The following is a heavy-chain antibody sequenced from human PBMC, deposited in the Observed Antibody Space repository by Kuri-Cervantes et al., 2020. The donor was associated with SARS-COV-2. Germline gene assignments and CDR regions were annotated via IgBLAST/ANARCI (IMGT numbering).Heavy chain of an antibody. V-gene: IGHV3-21*01. CDR1: GFTFSSYS. D-gene: IGHD6-6*01. CDR2: ISSSSSYI. CDR3: ARDPARRDYFDY. Sequence: GESLKISCAASGFTFSSYSMNWVRRAPGKGLEWVSSISSSSSYIYYADSVKGRFTISRDNAKNSLYLQMNSLRAEDTAVYYCARDPARRDYFDYWGQGTLVTVSS. J-gene: IGHJ4*02.